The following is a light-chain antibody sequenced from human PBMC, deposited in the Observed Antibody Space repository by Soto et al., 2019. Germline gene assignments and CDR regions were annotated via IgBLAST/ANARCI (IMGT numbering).Light chain of an antibody. CDR1: QGISSS. V-gene: IGKV1-27*01. Sequence: DIQMTQSPSSLSASVGDTVTITCRASQGISSSLAWYQQKAGKVPDLLIYAASTLQSGVPSHFSGSGSGTDFTLTISSPQPEDVATYYCQKYHSPPFIFGPGTRVEIK. CDR3: QKYHSPPFI. CDR2: AAS. J-gene: IGKJ3*01.